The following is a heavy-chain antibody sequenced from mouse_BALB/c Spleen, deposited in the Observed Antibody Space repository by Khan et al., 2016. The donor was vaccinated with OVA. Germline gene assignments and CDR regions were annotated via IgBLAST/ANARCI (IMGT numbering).Heavy chain of an antibody. CDR1: GFSLTSYG. CDR3: AREVYYGNLYYFDY. J-gene: IGHJ2*01. V-gene: IGHV2-9*02. Sequence: QVQLKQSEPGLVAPSQSLSITCTVSGFSLTSYGVHWVRQPPGKGLEWLGTIWAGGSTNYNSALMSRLSIIKDNSKSQVFLKMNSLQTDDTAIYYCAREVYYGNLYYFDYWGQGTTLTVSS. D-gene: IGHD2-1*01. CDR2: IWAGGST.